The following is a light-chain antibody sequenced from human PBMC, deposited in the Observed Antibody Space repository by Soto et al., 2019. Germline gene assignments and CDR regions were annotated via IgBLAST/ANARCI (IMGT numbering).Light chain of an antibody. J-gene: IGLJ3*02. Sequence: QSVLTQPASVSGSPGQSITISCIGTSTDVGSYNLFSWYQQHPCKAPKLIIYEGTKRPAGVSNRFSGSKSGNTASLTVSGLQAEDEADYFCCSYAYTFSVFGGGTKVTVL. CDR1: STDVGSYNL. CDR2: EGT. V-gene: IGLV2-23*01. CDR3: CSYAYTFSV.